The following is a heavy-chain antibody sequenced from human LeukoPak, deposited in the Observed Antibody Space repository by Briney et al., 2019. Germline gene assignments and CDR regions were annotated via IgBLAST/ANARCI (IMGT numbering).Heavy chain of an antibody. Sequence: ASVRVSCKASGYTFNDYFIHWVRQAPGQGLEWMGWIIPKSGATNYSQRFRDRLTMTSDTSTAYMDLRRLTSDDTAVYYCAGEYCSGGSCYSGYWGQGTLVTVSS. CDR2: IIPKSGAT. J-gene: IGHJ4*02. CDR1: GYTFNDYF. D-gene: IGHD2-15*01. V-gene: IGHV1-2*02. CDR3: AGEYCSGGSCYSGY.